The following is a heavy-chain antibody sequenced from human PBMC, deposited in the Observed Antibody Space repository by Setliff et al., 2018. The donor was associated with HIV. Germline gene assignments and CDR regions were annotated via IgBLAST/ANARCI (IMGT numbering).Heavy chain of an antibody. CDR2: INHSGST. CDR1: GGSISSSSYY. CDR3: AREQPYYNFWSGYYSNWFDP. J-gene: IGHJ5*02. V-gene: IGHV4-39*07. D-gene: IGHD3-3*01. Sequence: SETLSLTCSVSGGSISSSSYYGGWTRQPPGKGLEWIGEINHSGSTNYNPSLKSRVTISVDTSKNQFSLKLSSVTAADTAVYYCAREQPYYNFWSGYYSNWFDPWGQGTLVTVSS.